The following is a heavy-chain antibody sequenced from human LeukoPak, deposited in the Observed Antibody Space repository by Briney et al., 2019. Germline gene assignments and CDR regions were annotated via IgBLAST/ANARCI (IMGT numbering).Heavy chain of an antibody. Sequence: GGSLRLSCAASGFTFSSYGMHWVRQAPGKGLEWVAVISYDGSNKYYADSVKGRFTISRDNSKNTLYLQMNSLRAEDTAVYYCARIAVAGAVGYWGQGILVTVSS. CDR1: GFTFSSYG. V-gene: IGHV3-30*03. J-gene: IGHJ4*02. D-gene: IGHD6-19*01. CDR2: ISYDGSNK. CDR3: ARIAVAGAVGY.